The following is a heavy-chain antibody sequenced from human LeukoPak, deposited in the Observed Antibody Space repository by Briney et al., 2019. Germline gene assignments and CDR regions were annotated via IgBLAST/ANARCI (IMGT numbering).Heavy chain of an antibody. CDR2: IYYSGST. CDR3: ASSRDTMVRGVFDY. D-gene: IGHD3-10*01. V-gene: IGHV4-59*02. CDR1: GGSVSSYY. J-gene: IGHJ4*02. Sequence: SETLSLTCTVSGGSVSSYYWSWIRQPPGKGLEWIGYIYYSGSTNYNPSLKSRVTISVDTSKNQFSLKLSSVTAADTAVYYCASSRDTMVRGVFDYWGQGTLVTVSS.